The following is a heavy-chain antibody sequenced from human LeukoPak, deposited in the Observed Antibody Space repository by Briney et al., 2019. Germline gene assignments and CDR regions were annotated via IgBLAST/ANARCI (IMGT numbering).Heavy chain of an antibody. V-gene: IGHV3-48*03. Sequence: GGSLRLSCAASGFSFSTYEFHWVRHTPGKGLEWVSYISASGQTIYYADSVRGRFTISRDNAKNSLYLQMNSLGAEDTAVYHCARDRDVDYGNDGFDIWGQGTTVTVSS. CDR1: GFSFSTYE. CDR2: ISASGQTI. D-gene: IGHD4/OR15-4a*01. CDR3: ARDRDVDYGNDGFDI. J-gene: IGHJ3*02.